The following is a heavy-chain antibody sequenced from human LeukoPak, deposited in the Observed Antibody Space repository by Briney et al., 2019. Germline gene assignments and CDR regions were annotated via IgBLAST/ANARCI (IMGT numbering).Heavy chain of an antibody. Sequence: SETLSLTCTVSGGSISSYYWSWIRQPPGKGLEWIGYIYYSGSTNYNPSLKSRVTISVDTSKNQFSLKLSSVTAADTAVYYCARYAAGIAFDIWGQGAMVTVSS. CDR3: ARYAAGIAFDI. V-gene: IGHV4-59*01. CDR1: GGSISSYY. D-gene: IGHD6-13*01. CDR2: IYYSGST. J-gene: IGHJ3*02.